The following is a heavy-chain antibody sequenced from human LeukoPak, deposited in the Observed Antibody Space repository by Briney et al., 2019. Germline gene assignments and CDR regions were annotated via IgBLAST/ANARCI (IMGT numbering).Heavy chain of an antibody. CDR1: GGPISSYY. CDR3: ARGGRGRYFDLGLD. V-gene: IGHV4-59*01. Sequence: SETLSLTCTVSGGPISSYYWSWIRQPPGKGLEWIGYIYYSGSTNYNPSLKSRVTISVDTSKNQFSLKLSSVTAADTAVYYCARGGRGRYFDLGLDWGQGTLVTVSS. J-gene: IGHJ4*02. D-gene: IGHD3-9*01. CDR2: IYYSGST.